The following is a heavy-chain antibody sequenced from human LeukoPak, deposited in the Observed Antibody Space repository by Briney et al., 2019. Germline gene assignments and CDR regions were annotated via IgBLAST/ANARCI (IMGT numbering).Heavy chain of an antibody. Sequence: ASVKVSCKASGYIFTGYYIHWVRQAPGQGLEWMGWISAYNGNTNYAQRLQGRVTKTKDTSTSTAYMELRSLRSDDTAVYYCAREMGGVATTGRKPPEPLDYWGQGTLVTVSS. V-gene: IGHV1-18*04. CDR2: ISAYNGNT. D-gene: IGHD1-14*01. CDR3: AREMGGVATTGRKPPEPLDY. CDR1: GYIFTGYY. J-gene: IGHJ4*02.